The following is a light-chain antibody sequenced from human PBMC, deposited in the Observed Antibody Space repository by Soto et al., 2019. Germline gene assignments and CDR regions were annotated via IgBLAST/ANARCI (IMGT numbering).Light chain of an antibody. V-gene: IGKV2-28*01. CDR2: LGS. Sequence: DIVMTQSPLSLPVTPGEPASISCRSSQSLLHSNGYNYLDWYLQKPGQSPQLLIYLGSTRASGVPDEFRGSGSGTDFTLKISRVEAEDVGVYYCMQALQTPRTFGQGTKLEIK. CDR1: QSLLHSNGYNY. CDR3: MQALQTPRT. J-gene: IGKJ2*01.